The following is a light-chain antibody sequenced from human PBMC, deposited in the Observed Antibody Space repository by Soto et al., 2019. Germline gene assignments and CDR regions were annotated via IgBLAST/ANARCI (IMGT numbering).Light chain of an antibody. CDR1: QSISRW. J-gene: IGKJ1*01. CDR2: KAS. CDR3: QQYYSYPLT. V-gene: IGKV1-5*03. Sequence: DIQMTQSPSAMSASVGDRVTITCRASQSISRWLAWYQQKPGKAPKLLIYKASTLKSGAPSRFSGSGFGIDFPLTISCLQSEDCTTYDCQQYYSYPLTLGQGSKGDI.